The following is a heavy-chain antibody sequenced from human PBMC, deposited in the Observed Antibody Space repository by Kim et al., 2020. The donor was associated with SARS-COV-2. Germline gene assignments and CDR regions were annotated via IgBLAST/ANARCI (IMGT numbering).Heavy chain of an antibody. D-gene: IGHD3-10*01. Sequence: GGSLRLSCAASGFTFSSYSMNWVRQAPGKGLEWVSYISSSSSTIYYADSVKGRFTISRDNAKNSLYLQMNSLRDEDTAVYYCARDPDYYGSGSYYHDYWGQGTLVTVSS. CDR3: ARDPDYYGSGSYYHDY. CDR2: ISSSSSTI. J-gene: IGHJ4*02. CDR1: GFTFSSYS. V-gene: IGHV3-48*02.